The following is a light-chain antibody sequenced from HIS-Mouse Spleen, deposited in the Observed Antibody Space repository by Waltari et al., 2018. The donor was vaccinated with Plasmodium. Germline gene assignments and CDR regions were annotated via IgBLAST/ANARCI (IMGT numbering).Light chain of an antibody. CDR1: SSDVGVYNY. V-gene: IGLV2-8*01. CDR3: SSYAGSNNLV. CDR2: EVS. J-gene: IGLJ2*01. Sequence: QSALTQPPSASGSPGLSVTISCSGPSSDVGVYNYVSWYQQHPGKAAKLMIYEVSKRPSGVPDRFSGSKSGNTASLAVSGLQAEDEADYYCSSYAGSNNLVFGGGTKLTVL.